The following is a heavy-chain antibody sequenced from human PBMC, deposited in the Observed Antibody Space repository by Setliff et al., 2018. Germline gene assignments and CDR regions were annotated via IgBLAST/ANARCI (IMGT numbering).Heavy chain of an antibody. CDR3: ARADSSGYYPYFDY. CDR2: IYYSGST. J-gene: IGHJ4*02. Sequence: PSETLSLTCTVSGGSVSSGSYYWSWIRQPPGKGPEWIGYIYYSGSTNYNPSLKSRVTISVDTSKNQFSLKLSSVTAADTAVYYCARADSSGYYPYFDYWGQGTLVTVSS. CDR1: GGSVSSGSYY. V-gene: IGHV4-61*01. D-gene: IGHD3-22*01.